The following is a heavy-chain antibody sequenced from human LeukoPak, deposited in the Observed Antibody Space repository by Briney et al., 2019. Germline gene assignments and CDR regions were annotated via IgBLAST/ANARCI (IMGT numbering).Heavy chain of an antibody. Sequence: GGSLRLSCAASGFTFTNYAMHWVRQAPGKGLEWVAVISYDGNDKYYADSVKGRFTISRDNSKNTLYLQMNSLRAEDTAVYYCAKDYGSSWSDYMDVWGKGTTVTVSS. V-gene: IGHV3-30-3*01. J-gene: IGHJ6*03. CDR3: AKDYGSSWSDYMDV. CDR2: ISYDGNDK. CDR1: GFTFTNYA. D-gene: IGHD6-13*01.